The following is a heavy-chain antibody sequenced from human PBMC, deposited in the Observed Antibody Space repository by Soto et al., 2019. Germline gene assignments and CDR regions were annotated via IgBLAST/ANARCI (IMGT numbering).Heavy chain of an antibody. J-gene: IGHJ4*02. CDR3: AAYCSSSSCYGRDY. CDR1: GGTFSSYA. CDR2: IIPIFGTA. V-gene: IGHV1-69*13. D-gene: IGHD2-2*01. Sequence: GASVKVSCKASGGTFSSYAISWVRQAPGQGLEWMGGIIPIFGTANYAQKFQGRVTITADESTSTAYMELSSLRSEDTAVYYCAAYCSSSSCYGRDYWGQGTLVTVSS.